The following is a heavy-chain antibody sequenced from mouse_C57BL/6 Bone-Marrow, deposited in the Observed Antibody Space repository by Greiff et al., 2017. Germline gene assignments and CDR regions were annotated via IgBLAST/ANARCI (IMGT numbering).Heavy chain of an antibody. J-gene: IGHJ3*01. Sequence: QVQLQQSGAELARPGASVQLSCKASGYTFTSYGISWVKQRTGQGLEWIGEIYPRSGNTYYNEKFKGTATLTAAKSSSTAYMELRRLTSEDSAVYFCARRGSYYYGRTAWFAYWGQGTLVTVSA. CDR1: GYTFTSYG. D-gene: IGHD1-1*01. CDR2: IYPRSGNT. CDR3: ARRGSYYYGRTAWFAY. V-gene: IGHV1-81*01.